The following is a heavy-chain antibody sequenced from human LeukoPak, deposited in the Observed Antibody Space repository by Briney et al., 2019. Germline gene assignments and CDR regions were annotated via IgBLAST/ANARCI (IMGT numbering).Heavy chain of an antibody. CDR2: IKQDGSEK. V-gene: IGHV3-7*01. CDR3: ARDYCSGGSCYWKRYYFDY. CDR1: GFTFSSYW. D-gene: IGHD2-15*01. J-gene: IGHJ4*02. Sequence: GGSLRLSCAASGFTFSSYWMSWVRQAPGKGLEWVANIKQDGSEKYYVDSVKGRFTISRDNAKNSLYLQMNSLRAEDTAVYYCARDYCSGGSCYWKRYYFDYWGQGTLVTVSS.